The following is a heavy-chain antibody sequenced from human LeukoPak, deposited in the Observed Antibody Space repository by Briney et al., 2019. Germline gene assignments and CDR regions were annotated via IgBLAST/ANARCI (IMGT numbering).Heavy chain of an antibody. D-gene: IGHD6-19*01. V-gene: IGHV4-59*01. CDR3: ARSGAGFFDY. J-gene: IGHJ4*02. CDR2: IYYSGST. CDR1: GGSISSYY. Sequence: PSETLSLTCTVSGGSISSYYWSWIRQPPGKGLEWIGYIYYSGSTNYNPSLKSRVTISVDTSKNQFSLKLSSVTAADTAVYYCARSGAGFFDYWGQGTLVTVSS.